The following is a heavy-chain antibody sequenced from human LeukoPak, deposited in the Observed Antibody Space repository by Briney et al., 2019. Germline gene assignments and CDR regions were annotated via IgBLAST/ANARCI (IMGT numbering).Heavy chain of an antibody. Sequence: GGSLRLSCAASGITVSSTYMTWVRQAPGKGLEWVSLIYSGGSTYYADSVKGRFTISRDNSKNTLFLQMNSLRAEDTAVYYCAKRRGLELLYYYYMDVWGRGTTVTVSS. V-gene: IGHV3-66*01. CDR3: AKRRGLELLYYYYMDV. D-gene: IGHD1-7*01. CDR1: GITVSSTY. J-gene: IGHJ6*03. CDR2: IYSGGST.